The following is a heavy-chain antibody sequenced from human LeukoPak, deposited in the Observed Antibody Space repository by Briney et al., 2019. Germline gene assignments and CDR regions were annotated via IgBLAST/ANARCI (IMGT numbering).Heavy chain of an antibody. J-gene: IGHJ4*02. CDR1: GGSFSGYY. CDR3: ARDAAGAIDC. D-gene: IGHD1-26*01. CDR2: INHSGST. Sequence: PSETLSLTCAVYGGSFSGYYWSWIRQPPGKGLEWIGEINHSGSTNYNPSLKSRVTISVDRSKNQFSLKLSSVTAADTAVYYCARDAAGAIDCWGQGTLVTVSS. V-gene: IGHV4-34*01.